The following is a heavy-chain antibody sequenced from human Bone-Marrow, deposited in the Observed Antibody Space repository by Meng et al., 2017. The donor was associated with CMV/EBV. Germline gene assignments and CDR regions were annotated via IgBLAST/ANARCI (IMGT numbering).Heavy chain of an antibody. J-gene: IGHJ4*02. CDR2: IKSKTDGGTT. V-gene: IGHV3-15*01. CDR3: TTDLKGIVVVPAHQN. D-gene: IGHD2-2*01. CDR1: GFTFSNAW. Sequence: LSLTCAASGFTFSNAWMSWVRQAPGKGLEWVGRIKSKTDGGTTDYAAPVKGRFTISRDDSKNTLYLQMNSLKTEDTAVYYCTTDLKGIVVVPAHQNWGQGTLVTVTS.